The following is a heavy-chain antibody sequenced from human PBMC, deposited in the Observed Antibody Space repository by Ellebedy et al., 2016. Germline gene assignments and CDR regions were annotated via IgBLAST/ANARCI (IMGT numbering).Heavy chain of an antibody. J-gene: IGHJ5*02. V-gene: IGHV4-4*07. CDR3: AKENNIVVSARFDP. D-gene: IGHD3-16*02. CDR1: GGSINSYY. CDR2: IYAPGST. Sequence: SETLSLTXTASGGSINSYYWSWIRQPAGKGLEWIWRIYAPGSTNYNPSLTSRVSMSLDTSKNQFSLNLRSVTAADTAVYYCAKENNIVVSARFDPWGQGILVTVSS.